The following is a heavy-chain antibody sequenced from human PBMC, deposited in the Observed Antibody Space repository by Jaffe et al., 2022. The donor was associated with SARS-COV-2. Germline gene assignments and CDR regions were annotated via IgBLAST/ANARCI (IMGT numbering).Heavy chain of an antibody. V-gene: IGHV2-5*01. D-gene: IGHD2-21*02. Sequence: QITLKESGPTLVKPTQTLTLTCTFSGFSLSTSGVGVGWIRQPPGKALEWLALIYWNDDKRYSPSLKSRLTITKDTSKNQVVLTMTNMDPVDTATYYCAQSDLYCGGDCYHFDYWGQGTLVTVSS. CDR1: GFSLSTSGVG. CDR3: AQSDLYCGGDCYHFDY. J-gene: IGHJ4*02. CDR2: IYWNDDK.